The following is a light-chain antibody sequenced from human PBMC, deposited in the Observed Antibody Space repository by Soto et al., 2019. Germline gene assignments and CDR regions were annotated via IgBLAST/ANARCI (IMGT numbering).Light chain of an antibody. CDR2: AAS. V-gene: IGKV1-17*01. CDR1: QGIRND. Sequence: DIPMTQAQSSLSGLLGQRFRIXWRASQGIRNDLGWYHQKQGNAPKRLIYAASSLQSGVTSRFSGSGCGTEFTLTISSLLHEDFATYYCLQHNSYPRTFGQGTKVDIK. CDR3: LQHNSYPRT. J-gene: IGKJ1*01.